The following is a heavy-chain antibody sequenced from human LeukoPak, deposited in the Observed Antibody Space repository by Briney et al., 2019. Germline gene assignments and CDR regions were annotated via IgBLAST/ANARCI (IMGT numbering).Heavy chain of an antibody. V-gene: IGHV3-23*01. CDR3: AKSHERPIFRGGNCFDP. J-gene: IGHJ5*02. D-gene: IGHD3-3*01. CDR2: ISGSGTNT. Sequence: GGSLRLSCIASGFTFSSSAMSWVRQAPGKGLEWVSAISGSGTNTDYADSVKGRFTISRDNSKNTLYLQMNSLRAEDTALYYCAKSHERPIFRGGNCFDPWGQGTLVTVSS. CDR1: GFTFSSSA.